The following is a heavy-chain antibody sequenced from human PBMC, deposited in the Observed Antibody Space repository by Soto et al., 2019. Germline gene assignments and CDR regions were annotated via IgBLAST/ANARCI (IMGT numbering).Heavy chain of an antibody. CDR3: AKANIPDYDYVWGSYRQNQYYYYGMDV. J-gene: IGHJ6*02. V-gene: IGHV3-23*01. CDR2: ISGSGGST. D-gene: IGHD3-16*02. CDR1: GFTFSSYA. Sequence: PGGSLRLSCAASGFTFSSYAMSWVRQAPGKGLEWVSAISGSGGSTYYADSVKGRFTISRDNSKNTLYLQMNSLRAEDTAVYYCAKANIPDYDYVWGSYRQNQYYYYGMDVWGQGTTVTVSS.